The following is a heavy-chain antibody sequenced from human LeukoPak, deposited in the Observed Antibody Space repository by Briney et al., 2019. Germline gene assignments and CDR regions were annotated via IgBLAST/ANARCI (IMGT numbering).Heavy chain of an antibody. Sequence: TSETLSLTCTVSGGSISTYYWSWIRQPPGKGLEWIGYIYYSGSTNYNPSLKSRVTISVDTSKNQFSLKLSSVTAADTAVYYCARDSRSYYASRGYYGTFDYWGQGTLVTVSS. J-gene: IGHJ4*02. D-gene: IGHD3-22*01. V-gene: IGHV4-59*01. CDR3: ARDSRSYYASRGYYGTFDY. CDR2: IYYSGST. CDR1: GGSISTYY.